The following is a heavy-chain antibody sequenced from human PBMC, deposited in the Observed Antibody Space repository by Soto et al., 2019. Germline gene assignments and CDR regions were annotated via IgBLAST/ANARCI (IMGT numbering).Heavy chain of an antibody. D-gene: IGHD1-7*01. CDR2: ISSSSSYI. V-gene: IGHV3-21*01. Sequence: GSLRLSCAASGFTFSSYSMNWVRQAPGKGLEWISSISSSSSYIYYADSVKGRFTISRDNAKNSLYLQMNSLRAEDTAVYYCARDILELHLFDYWGQGTLVTSPQ. CDR3: ARDILELHLFDY. J-gene: IGHJ4*02. CDR1: GFTFSSYS.